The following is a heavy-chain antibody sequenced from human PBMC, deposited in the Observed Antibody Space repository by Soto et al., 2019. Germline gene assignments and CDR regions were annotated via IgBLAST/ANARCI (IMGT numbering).Heavy chain of an antibody. CDR1: GYTFSNYG. J-gene: IGHJ4*02. Sequence: QVQLVQSGTDVRKPGASVKVSCKASGYTFSNYGISWVRQAPGQGLEWLGWISAYSGDTNYAQNLQGRVTMTTDASTSPAYMELRGLRSDDTAVYYCARAQPVCSSLNCYHMGGDHRGQGTLVTVSS. V-gene: IGHV1-18*01. CDR3: ARAQPVCSSLNCYHMGGDH. D-gene: IGHD2-2*01. CDR2: ISAYSGDT.